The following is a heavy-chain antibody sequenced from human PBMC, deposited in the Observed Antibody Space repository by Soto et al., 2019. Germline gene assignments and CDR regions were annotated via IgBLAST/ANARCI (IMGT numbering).Heavy chain of an antibody. V-gene: IGHV3-11*01. Sequence: GGSLRLSCAASGFSFSDYYISWIRQAPGKGLEWVSLISSSGSSTDYADSVKGRFTISRDNAKNSLYLQINSRRAEDTAVYYCAKDRAIAGAGIVYYYGMDVWGQGTTVTVSS. CDR3: AKDRAIAGAGIVYYYGMDV. D-gene: IGHD6-19*01. CDR1: GFSFSDYY. CDR2: ISSSGSST. J-gene: IGHJ6*02.